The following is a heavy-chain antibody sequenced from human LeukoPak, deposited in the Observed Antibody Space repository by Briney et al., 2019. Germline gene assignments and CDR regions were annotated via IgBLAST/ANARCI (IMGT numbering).Heavy chain of an antibody. J-gene: IGHJ6*03. Sequence: GGSLRLSCVASGFTFSSNYMSWVRQAPGKGLEWVSVIYSGGSTYYADSVKGRFTISRDNSQNTLYLQMNSLRAEDTAAYYCASGSGSYRTPYYYMDVWGTGTTVTVSS. CDR2: IYSGGST. CDR3: ASGSGSYRTPYYYMDV. V-gene: IGHV3-53*01. D-gene: IGHD3-10*01. CDR1: GFTFSSNY.